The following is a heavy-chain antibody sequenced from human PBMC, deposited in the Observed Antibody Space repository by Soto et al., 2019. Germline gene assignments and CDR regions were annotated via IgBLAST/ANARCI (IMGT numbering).Heavy chain of an antibody. D-gene: IGHD2-15*01. CDR1: GYSFTSYW. Sequence: RGESLKISCKGSGYSFTSYWISWVRQMPGKGLEWMGRIDPSDSYTNYSPSFQGHVTISADKSISTAYLQWSSLKASDTAMYYCARAYCSGGSCYYYYGMDVWGQGTTVTVSS. V-gene: IGHV5-10-1*01. J-gene: IGHJ6*02. CDR2: IDPSDSYT. CDR3: ARAYCSGGSCYYYYGMDV.